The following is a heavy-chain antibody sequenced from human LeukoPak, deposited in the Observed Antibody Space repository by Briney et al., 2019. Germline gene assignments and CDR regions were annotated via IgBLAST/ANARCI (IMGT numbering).Heavy chain of an antibody. CDR3: AKAAGSGRFSNWFVP. CDR2: ISWNRGSI. V-gene: IGHV3-9*03. D-gene: IGHD3-10*01. Sequence: GGSLTLSCAASGFRFDDYAMHWVRQAPGKGLEWVSGISWNRGSIGNAAPVKGRFTISRDNAKYSLYLQMISLRAEDMALYYCAKAAGSGRFSNWFVPWGQGTLVTVSS. J-gene: IGHJ5*02. CDR1: GFRFDDYA.